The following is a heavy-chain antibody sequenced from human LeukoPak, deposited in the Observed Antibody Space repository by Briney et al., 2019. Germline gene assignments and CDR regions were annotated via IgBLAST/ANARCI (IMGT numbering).Heavy chain of an antibody. V-gene: IGHV3-23*01. J-gene: IGHJ4*02. CDR1: GFTFSTYA. Sequence: TGGSLRLSCEASGFTFSTYAMSWVRQAPGKGLEWVSGISGSGSITYYADSVEGRFTISRDNSKSTLFLEMSSSRAEDTAVYYCAKQTRYDSPAGGRGFDYWGQGTLVTVSS. CDR2: ISGSGSIT. CDR3: AKQTRYDSPAGGRGFDY. D-gene: IGHD3-22*01.